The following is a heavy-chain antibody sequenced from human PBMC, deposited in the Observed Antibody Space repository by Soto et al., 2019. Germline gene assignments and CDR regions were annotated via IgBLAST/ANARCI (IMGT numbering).Heavy chain of an antibody. CDR1: GYTFSGYY. J-gene: IGHJ3*02. V-gene: IGHV1-2*02. Sequence: ASVKVSCKASGYTFSGYYIHWVRQAPGQGLEWMGWIYPNSGGAIYTQHFQGRVTMTRDTSFTTAYMELSRLRSDDTALYYCARDSHYDILTGYSRNALPIWGQGTMVTLS. CDR3: ARDSHYDILTGYSRNALPI. D-gene: IGHD3-9*01. CDR2: IYPNSGGA.